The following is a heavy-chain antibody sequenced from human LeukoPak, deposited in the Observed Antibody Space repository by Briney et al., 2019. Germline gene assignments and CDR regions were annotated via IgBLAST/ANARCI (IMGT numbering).Heavy chain of an antibody. J-gene: IGHJ4*02. Sequence: SVKVSCKASGGTFSSYAISWVRQAPGQGLEWMGRIIPIFGTANYAQKFQGRITITTDESTSTAYMELSSLRSKDTAVYYCASENPYYYDSSGYYSHYYFDYWGQGTLVTVSS. CDR1: GGTFSSYA. CDR3: ASENPYYYDSSGYYSHYYFDY. CDR2: IIPIFGTA. V-gene: IGHV1-69*05. D-gene: IGHD3-22*01.